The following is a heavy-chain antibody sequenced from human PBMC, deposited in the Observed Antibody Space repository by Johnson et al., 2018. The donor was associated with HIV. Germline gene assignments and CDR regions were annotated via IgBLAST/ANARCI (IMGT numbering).Heavy chain of an antibody. V-gene: IGHV3-66*04. J-gene: IGHJ3*02. Sequence: VQLVESGGGLVQPGGSLRLSCAASGFTVSSNYMSWVRQAPGKGLEWVSVIYSGGSTYYADSVKGRFTISRDNAKNSLYLQMNSLRAEDTAVYFCARLYPSSWIEAFDIWGQGTMVTVSS. CDR1: GFTVSSNY. CDR2: IYSGGST. D-gene: IGHD6-13*01. CDR3: ARLYPSSWIEAFDI.